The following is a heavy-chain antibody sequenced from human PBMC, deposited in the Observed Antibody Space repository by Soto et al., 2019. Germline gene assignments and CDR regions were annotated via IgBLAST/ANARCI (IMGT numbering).Heavy chain of an antibody. CDR2: ISSSRSTI. Sequence: GGTLRLSCAVSGFNFSSYEWKWVRHPPVKGLEWVVYISSSRSTIYYADSVKGRFTISRDNAKNSLYLQMNSLRAEDTAVYYCARFYSSSSGYYYGMDVWGQGTTVPAP. CDR1: GFNFSSYE. CDR3: ARFYSSSSGYYYGMDV. V-gene: IGHV3-48*03. J-gene: IGHJ6*02. D-gene: IGHD6-6*01.